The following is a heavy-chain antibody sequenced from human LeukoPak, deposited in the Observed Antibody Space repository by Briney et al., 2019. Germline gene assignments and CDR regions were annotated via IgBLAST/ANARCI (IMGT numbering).Heavy chain of an antibody. V-gene: IGHV5-51*01. Sequence: GESLKISCKGFGYSFTSQWIGWVRQMPGKGLEWMGIIYPGDSETSYSPSFQGQVTFSADRSISTAYLQWSSLKASDTAMYYCARKHDYGDFPFDYWGQGTLVTVSS. CDR1: GYSFTSQW. CDR2: IYPGDSET. CDR3: ARKHDYGDFPFDY. D-gene: IGHD4-17*01. J-gene: IGHJ4*02.